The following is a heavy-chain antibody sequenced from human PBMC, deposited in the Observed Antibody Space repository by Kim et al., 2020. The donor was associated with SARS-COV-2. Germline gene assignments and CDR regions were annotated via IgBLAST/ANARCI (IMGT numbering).Heavy chain of an antibody. D-gene: IGHD3-10*01. Sequence: VKGRFTISRENAKNSLYLQMNSLRAGDTAVYYCARGVHMVRGGSHWYFDLWGRGTLVTVSS. J-gene: IGHJ2*01. CDR3: ARGVHMVRGGSHWYFDL. V-gene: IGHV3-13*01.